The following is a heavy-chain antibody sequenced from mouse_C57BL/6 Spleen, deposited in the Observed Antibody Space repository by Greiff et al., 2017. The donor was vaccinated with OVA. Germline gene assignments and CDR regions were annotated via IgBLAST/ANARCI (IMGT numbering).Heavy chain of an antibody. CDR2: INPSTGGT. Sequence: EVQLQQSGPELVKPGASVKISCKASGYSFTGYYMNWVKQSPEKSLEWIGEINPSTGGTTYNQKFKAKATLTVDKSSSTAYMQLKSLTSEDSAVYYCARALDDWGQGTTLTVSS. V-gene: IGHV1-42*01. J-gene: IGHJ2*01. CDR1: GYSFTGYY. CDR3: ARALDD.